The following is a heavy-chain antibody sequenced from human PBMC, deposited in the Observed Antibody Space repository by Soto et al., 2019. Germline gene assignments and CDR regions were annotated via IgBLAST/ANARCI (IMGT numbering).Heavy chain of an antibody. Sequence: EVQLLESGGDLVQPGGSLRLSCAASGFSFSTSSMAWVRQPPGKGLEWVSAISPSASDTLYADSVKGRFTIFRDNSKNNPFLQMTSLRAEATAGYYCAKGGYPFASEWGQGTLVTVSS. CDR3: AKGGYPFASE. CDR2: ISPSASDT. V-gene: IGHV3-23*01. D-gene: IGHD5-18*01. J-gene: IGHJ4*02. CDR1: GFSFSTSS.